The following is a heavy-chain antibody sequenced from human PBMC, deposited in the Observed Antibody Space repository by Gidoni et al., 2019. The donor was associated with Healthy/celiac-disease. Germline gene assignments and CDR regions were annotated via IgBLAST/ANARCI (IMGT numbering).Heavy chain of an antibody. D-gene: IGHD3-16*01. V-gene: IGHV3-33*01. CDR2: RWYDGNNK. CDR3: ARDPGDGDFDY. Sequence: QVQLVASGGGVVQPGRSLRLSCAASGFTFSNYGMHWVRQAPDKGLEWVAVRWYDGNNKIYADSVKGRFTISRDNSKNTLYLQMNSLRAEDTAVYYCARDPGDGDFDYWGQGTLVTVS. J-gene: IGHJ4*02. CDR1: GFTFSNYG.